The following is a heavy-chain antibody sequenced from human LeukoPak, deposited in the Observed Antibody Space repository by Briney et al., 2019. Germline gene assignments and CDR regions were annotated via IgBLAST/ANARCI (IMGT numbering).Heavy chain of an antibody. CDR1: GYTFSNYD. CDR3: ARAISGSYQAYLDF. V-gene: IGHV1-8*01. Sequence: ASVKVSCKASGYTFSNYDMNWVRQASGQGLEWMGWMNPNSGHSGYAQMFQGRVTMTRNTSISTAYLELSSLRSEDTAVYYCARAISGSYQAYLDFWGQGALVTVSS. CDR2: MNPNSGHS. D-gene: IGHD1-26*01. J-gene: IGHJ4*02.